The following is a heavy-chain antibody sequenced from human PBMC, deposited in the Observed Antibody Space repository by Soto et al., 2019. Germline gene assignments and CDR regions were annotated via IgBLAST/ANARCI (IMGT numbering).Heavy chain of an antibody. Sequence: EVPLLESGGGLLQPGGSLRLSCVASGFTFRTYAVAWIRQAPGKGLEWVSVIGADGDGIQYADPVEGRFTISRDNSQSSLYLQMNSLRAEDTAVYYCAKYSTTAASRYFDLWGQGTLVTVAS. D-gene: IGHD1-1*01. CDR1: GFTFRTYA. CDR3: AKYSTTAASRYFDL. J-gene: IGHJ4*02. V-gene: IGHV3-23*01. CDR2: IGADGDGI.